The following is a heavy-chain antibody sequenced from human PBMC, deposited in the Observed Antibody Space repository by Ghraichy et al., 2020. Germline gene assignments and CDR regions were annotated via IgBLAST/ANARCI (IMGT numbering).Heavy chain of an antibody. CDR1: GFTVSINY. CDR2: VYIDDRS. V-gene: IGHV3-66*01. J-gene: IGHJ3*02. D-gene: IGHD6-13*01. CDR3: ATRGTTSTWYKAGFDI. Sequence: GESLNISCVLSGFTVSINYVNWVRQAPGKGLEWVSSVYIDDRSFYADSVKGRFTVSRDKSRNTLYLQMNSLRVEDMAVYYCATRGTTSTWYKAGFDIWGQGTMVTVSS.